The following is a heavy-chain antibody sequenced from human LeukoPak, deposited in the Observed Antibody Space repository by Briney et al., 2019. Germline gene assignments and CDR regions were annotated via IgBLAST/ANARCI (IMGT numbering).Heavy chain of an antibody. V-gene: IGHV7-4-1*02. D-gene: IGHD6-13*01. CDR3: ARESSWHHFDY. CDR2: INTNTGNP. J-gene: IGHJ4*02. CDR1: GYTFTSYP. Sequence: GASVKVSCEASGYTFTSYPMNWVRQAPGQGLEWMGWINTNTGNPTYAQGFTGRFVFSLDTSVSTAYLQISSLKADDTAVYYCARESSWHHFDYWGQGSLVTVSS.